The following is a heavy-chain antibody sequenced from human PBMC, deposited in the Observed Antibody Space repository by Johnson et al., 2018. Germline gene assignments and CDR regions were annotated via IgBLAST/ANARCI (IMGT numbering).Heavy chain of an antibody. CDR1: GFTFSPYA. J-gene: IGHJ6*03. CDR2: TSHDGSDK. V-gene: IGHV3-30-3*01. Sequence: QVRLVQSGGGVVPPGRSLRLSCAASGFTFSPYAMNWVRQAPGKGLVWVAVTSHDGSDKYYIDSVKGRFSISRDNSKNTPLLQMNSVRTEDTAVYYCARDPFGFHPLYYMDVWGIGTTVTCSS. CDR3: ARDPFGFHPLYYMDV. D-gene: IGHD3-10*01.